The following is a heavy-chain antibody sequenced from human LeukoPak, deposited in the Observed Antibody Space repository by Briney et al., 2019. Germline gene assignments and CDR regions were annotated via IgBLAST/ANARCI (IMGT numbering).Heavy chain of an antibody. Sequence: PSETLSLTCTVSGYSISSGYHWGWIRQPPGKGLEWIGSIYHSGSTYYNPSLKSRVTISVDTSKNQFSLKLRSVTAADTAVYYCARVVQSTDSSGFYLPEYFQHWGQGILVTVSS. V-gene: IGHV4-38-2*02. CDR2: IYHSGST. CDR1: GYSISSGYH. J-gene: IGHJ1*01. CDR3: ARVVQSTDSSGFYLPEYFQH. D-gene: IGHD3-22*01.